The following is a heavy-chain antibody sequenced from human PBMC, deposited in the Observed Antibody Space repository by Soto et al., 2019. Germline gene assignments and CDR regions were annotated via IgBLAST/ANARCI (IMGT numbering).Heavy chain of an antibody. V-gene: IGHV3-23*01. CDR3: AKDPGSEYSGYDYLLGNYFDY. CDR2: ISGSGGST. D-gene: IGHD5-12*01. J-gene: IGHJ4*02. CDR1: GFTFSSYA. Sequence: PGGSLRLSCAASGFTFSSYAMSWVRQAPGKGLEWVSAISGSGGSTYYADSVKGRFTISRDNSKNTLYLQMNSLRAEDTAVYYCAKDPGSEYSGYDYLLGNYFDYWGQGTLVTVSS.